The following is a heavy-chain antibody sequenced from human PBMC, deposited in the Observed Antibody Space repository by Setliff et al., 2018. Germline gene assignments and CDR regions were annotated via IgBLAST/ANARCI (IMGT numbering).Heavy chain of an antibody. V-gene: IGHV3-11*04. CDR2: ISGSGITI. Sequence: GGSLRLSCTASGLSYINDWVSWVRQAPGKGLEWVSKISGSGITIYYADSVRGRFTISRDNAKNSLYLQMNSLRAEDTAVYYCARDGVAYGMDVWGQGTTVTVSS. CDR1: GLSYINDW. J-gene: IGHJ6*02. CDR3: ARDGVAYGMDV. D-gene: IGHD2-15*01.